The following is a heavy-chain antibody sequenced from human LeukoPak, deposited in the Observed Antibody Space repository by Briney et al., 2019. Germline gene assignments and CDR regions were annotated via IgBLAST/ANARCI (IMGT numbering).Heavy chain of an antibody. D-gene: IGHD5-12*01. Sequence: GSLRLSCAASRFTFNSYAMSWVRQAPGKGLEWVSVIGGSNGITFYVGSVKGRFTISRDNSKDTLYPQMSSLRAEDTAVYYCARNENSGWGYFDYWGQGTLVTVFS. CDR2: IGGSNGIT. CDR3: ARNENSGWGYFDY. J-gene: IGHJ4*02. CDR1: RFTFNSYA. V-gene: IGHV3-23*01.